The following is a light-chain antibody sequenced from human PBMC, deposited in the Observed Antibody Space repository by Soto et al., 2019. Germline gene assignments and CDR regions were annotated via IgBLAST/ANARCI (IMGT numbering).Light chain of an antibody. V-gene: IGLV2-14*01. CDR1: SSDVGGYNY. CDR2: EVG. J-gene: IGLJ2*01. Sequence: QSALTQPASVSGSPGQSITISCTGSSSDVGGYNYVSWYQHHPGKAPKLMIYEVGNRPSGVSNRFSGSKSGKTASLTISGLQAEDEADYYCSSYRSSNTIDVVFGGGTKLTVL. CDR3: SSYRSSNTIDVV.